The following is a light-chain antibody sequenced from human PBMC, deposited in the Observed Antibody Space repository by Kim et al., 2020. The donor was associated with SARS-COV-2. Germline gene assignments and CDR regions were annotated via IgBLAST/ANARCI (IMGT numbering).Light chain of an antibody. CDR1: NIGAKS. CDR2: EDY. CDR3: QVWDSSNEPVV. J-gene: IGLJ2*01. V-gene: IGLV3-21*03. Sequence: SYELTQPPSVSVAPGKTATITCEGHNIGAKSVHWYEQKPGQAPVLVIYEDYDRPSGIPERFSGSNSGNTATLTISRVEAGDEADFYCQVWDSSNEPVVFGRGTQLTVL.